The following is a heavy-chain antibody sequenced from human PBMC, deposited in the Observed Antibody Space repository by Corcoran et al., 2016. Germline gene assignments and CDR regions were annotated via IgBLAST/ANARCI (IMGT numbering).Heavy chain of an antibody. CDR1: GFTFSGSA. CDR2: IRSKANSYAT. CDR3: TRSMTVTTGYYYYGMDV. Sequence: EVQRVESGGGLVQPGGSLKLSCAASGFTFSGSAMHWVRQASGKGLEWVGRIRSKANSYATAYAASVKGRFTISRDDSKNTAYLQMNSLKTEDTAVYYCTRSMTVTTGYYYYGMDVWGQGTTVTVSS. V-gene: IGHV3-73*02. J-gene: IGHJ6*02. D-gene: IGHD4-17*01.